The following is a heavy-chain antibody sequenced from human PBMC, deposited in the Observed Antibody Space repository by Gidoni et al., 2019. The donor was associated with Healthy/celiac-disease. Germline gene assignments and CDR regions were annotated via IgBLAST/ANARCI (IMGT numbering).Heavy chain of an antibody. CDR1: GFTFSSYA. D-gene: IGHD3-10*01. CDR2: ISYDGSNK. CDR3: ARFTTMVQGETYYYYGMDV. J-gene: IGHJ6*02. Sequence: QVQLVESGGGVVQPGRSLRLSCAASGFTFSSYAMHWVRQAPGKGLEWVAVISYDGSNKYYADSVKGRFTISRDNSKNTLYLQMNSLRAEDTAVYYCARFTTMVQGETYYYYGMDVWGQGTTVTVSS. V-gene: IGHV3-30-3*01.